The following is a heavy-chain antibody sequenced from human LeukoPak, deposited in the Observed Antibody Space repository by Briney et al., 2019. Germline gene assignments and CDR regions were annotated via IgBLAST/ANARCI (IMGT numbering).Heavy chain of an antibody. V-gene: IGHV1-18*01. CDR3: ARVYGSGSVPYYFDY. Sequence: ASVKVSCKASGYTFTSYGISWVRQAPGHGLEWMGWISAYNGNTNYAQKRQGRVTMTTDTSTSTAYMELRSLRSDDTAVYYCARVYGSGSVPYYFDYWGQGTLVTVSS. D-gene: IGHD3-10*01. CDR2: ISAYNGNT. J-gene: IGHJ4*02. CDR1: GYTFTSYG.